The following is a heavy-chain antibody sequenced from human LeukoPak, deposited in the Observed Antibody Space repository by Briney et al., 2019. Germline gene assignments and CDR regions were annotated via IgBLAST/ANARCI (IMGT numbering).Heavy chain of an antibody. J-gene: IGHJ6*02. V-gene: IGHV4-34*01. Sequence: SETLSLTCAVYGGSFSGYYWSWIRQPPGKGLEWIGEINHSGSTNYNPSLKSRVTISVDTSKNQFSLNLRSVTAADTAIYYCARDRVDSSGYYYYYGIDVWGQGTAVTVSS. D-gene: IGHD3-22*01. CDR2: INHSGST. CDR1: GGSFSGYY. CDR3: ARDRVDSSGYYYYYGIDV.